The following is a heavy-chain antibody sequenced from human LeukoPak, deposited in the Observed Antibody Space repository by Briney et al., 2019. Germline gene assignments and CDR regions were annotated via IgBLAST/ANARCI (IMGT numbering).Heavy chain of an antibody. J-gene: IGHJ5*02. CDR1: GYTLTELS. CDR2: FDPEDGET. D-gene: IGHD3-3*01. CDR3: ATVAPYYDFSRGNWFDP. V-gene: IGHV1-24*01. Sequence: GASVKVSCKVSGYTLTELSMHWVRQAPGKGLEWMGGFDPEDGETIYAQKFRGRVTMTEDTSTDTAYMELSSLRSEDTAVYYCATVAPYYDFSRGNWFDPWGQGTLVTVSS.